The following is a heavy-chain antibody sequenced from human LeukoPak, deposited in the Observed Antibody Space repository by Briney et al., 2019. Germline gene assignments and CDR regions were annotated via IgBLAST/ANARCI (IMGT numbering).Heavy chain of an antibody. CDR2: IYYSGST. D-gene: IGHD5-18*01. J-gene: IGHJ4*02. CDR3: ARDFGGGYGNNFDY. CDR1: GGSISSSSYY. Sequence: SETLSLTCTVSGGSISSSSYYWGWIRQPPGKGLEWIGSIYYSGSTYYNPSLKSRVTISVDTSKNQFSLKLSSVTAADTAVYYCARDFGGGYGNNFDYWGQGTLVTVSS. V-gene: IGHV4-39*07.